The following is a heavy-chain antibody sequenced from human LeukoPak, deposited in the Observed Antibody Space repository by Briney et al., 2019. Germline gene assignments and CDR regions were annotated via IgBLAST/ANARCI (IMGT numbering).Heavy chain of an antibody. J-gene: IGHJ4*02. CDR1: GFTFSNAW. V-gene: IGHV3-15*01. CDR3: TTVRGSTSCRIFDY. D-gene: IGHD2-2*01. Sequence: GGSLRLSCAASGFTFSNAWMSWVRQAPGKGLEWVGRIKSKTDGGTTDYAAPVKGRFTISRDDSKNTLYLQMNSLKTEDTAVYYCTTVRGSTSCRIFDYWGQGTLVAISS. CDR2: IKSKTDGGTT.